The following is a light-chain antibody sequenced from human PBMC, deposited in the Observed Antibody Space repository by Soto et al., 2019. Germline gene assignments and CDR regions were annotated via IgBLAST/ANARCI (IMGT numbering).Light chain of an antibody. V-gene: IGLV2-14*01. CDR1: SADIGAFNY. Sequence: QSALTQPASVSGSPGQSITMSCAGTSADIGAFNYVSWYQHHPDKVPKLLIYDVSNRPSGVSTRFSASKSANTASLTVSGLQADDEADYYCSSYAGSVLFGGGTQLTVL. J-gene: IGLJ2*01. CDR2: DVS. CDR3: SSYAGSVL.